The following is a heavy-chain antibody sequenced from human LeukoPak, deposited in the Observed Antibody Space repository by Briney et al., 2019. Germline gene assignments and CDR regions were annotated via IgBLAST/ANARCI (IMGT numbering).Heavy chain of an antibody. CDR1: GGSFSGYY. CDR3: ARVPTGERNTAHY. D-gene: IGHD1-1*01. J-gene: IGHJ4*02. CDR2: INHSGST. V-gene: IGHV4-34*01. Sequence: SETLSLTCAVYGGSFSGYYWSWIRQPPGKGLEWIGEINHSGSTNYNPSLKSRVTISVDTSKNQFSLKLSSVTAADTAVYYCARVPTGERNTAHYWGQGTLVTVSS.